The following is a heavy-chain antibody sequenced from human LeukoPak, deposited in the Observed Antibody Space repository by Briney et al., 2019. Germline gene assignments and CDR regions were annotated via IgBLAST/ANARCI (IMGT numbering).Heavy chain of an antibody. CDR3: ARAGVGASDY. V-gene: IGHV3-48*03. CDR1: GFTLSGYE. Sequence: GGSLKLSCVASGFTLSGYEMNWVRQTPGRGLEWVAYITSAGTTTYFADSVKGRFSVSRDNARNSLYLQMNSLRAEDTAVYYCARAGVGASDYWGQGTLVTVSS. D-gene: IGHD1-26*01. J-gene: IGHJ4*02. CDR2: ITSAGTTT.